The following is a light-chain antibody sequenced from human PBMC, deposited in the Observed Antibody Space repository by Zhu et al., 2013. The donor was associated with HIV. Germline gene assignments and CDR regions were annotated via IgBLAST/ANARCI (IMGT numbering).Light chain of an antibody. CDR1: SSDVGGCNC. Sequence: QSALTQPASVSGSPGQSITISCTGTSSDVGGCNCVSWYQQHPGKAPKLMIYEVSHRPSGVSTRFSGSKSGNTASLTISGLQPEDEGDYYCNSYNSRILVVFGGGTKLTVL. J-gene: IGLJ2*01. V-gene: IGLV2-14*01. CDR3: NSYNSRILVV. CDR2: EVS.